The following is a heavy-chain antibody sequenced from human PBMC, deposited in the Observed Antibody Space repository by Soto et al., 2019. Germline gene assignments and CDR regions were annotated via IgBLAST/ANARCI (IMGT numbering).Heavy chain of an antibody. CDR3: ATLVGNNWFDP. J-gene: IGHJ5*02. CDR2: ICSGGST. V-gene: IGHV3-53*01. D-gene: IGHD2-15*01. CDR1: GFTVSSNY. Sequence: GWSLRLSCAASGFTVSSNYMSWVRQAPGKGLEWVSLICSGGSTYYADSVKGRFTISRDNSKNTLYLQMNSLRAEDTAVYYCATLVGNNWFDPWGQGTLVTVSS.